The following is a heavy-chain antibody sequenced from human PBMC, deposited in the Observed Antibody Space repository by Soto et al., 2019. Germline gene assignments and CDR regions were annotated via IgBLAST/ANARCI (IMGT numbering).Heavy chain of an antibody. J-gene: IGHJ4*02. CDR2: FYSSGST. CDR1: GGSISSGDDY. CDR3: ARDYDSSGYNFGY. V-gene: IGHV4-30-4*01. Sequence: QVQLQESCPGLVKPSQTLSLTCTVSGGSISSGDDYWSWLRQPPGKGLEWIGYFYSSGSTFYNPSLKSRVIISIDTSKNQFSLKLTSVTAADTAVYYCARDYDSSGYNFGYWGQGTLVTVSS. D-gene: IGHD3-22*01.